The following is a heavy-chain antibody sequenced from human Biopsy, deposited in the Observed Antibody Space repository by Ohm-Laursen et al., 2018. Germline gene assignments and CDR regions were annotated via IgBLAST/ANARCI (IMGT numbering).Heavy chain of an antibody. Sequence: SETLSLTCAVSGYSISSDYRWGWIRQAPGKTLEWLGNIFKDGNTHYNPSLRSRLIISIDTSKNQFSLVMTSVSGADTAVYFCARVGSGWAPFDKWGPGTLVIVSS. CDR3: ARVGSGWAPFDK. J-gene: IGHJ4*02. D-gene: IGHD6-19*01. V-gene: IGHV4-38-2*01. CDR1: GYSISSDYR. CDR2: IFKDGNT.